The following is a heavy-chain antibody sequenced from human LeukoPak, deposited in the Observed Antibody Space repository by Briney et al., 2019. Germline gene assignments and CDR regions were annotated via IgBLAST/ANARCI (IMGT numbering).Heavy chain of an antibody. CDR2: TSHDEATK. D-gene: IGHD1-1*01. J-gene: IGHJ4*02. V-gene: IGHV3-30-3*01. CDR1: GFTFSRYP. CDR3: ARDDPGGIDS. Sequence: GGSLRLSCAASGFTFSRYPMPWVRQAPGKGLEWAAITSHDEATKYYADSVKGRFTISKDNSKNTLYLQMNSLRVEDTAVYYCARDDPGGIDSWGQGTLVTVSS.